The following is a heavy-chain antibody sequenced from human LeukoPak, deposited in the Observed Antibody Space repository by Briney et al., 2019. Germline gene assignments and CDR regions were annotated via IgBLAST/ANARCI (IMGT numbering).Heavy chain of an antibody. D-gene: IGHD3-10*01. V-gene: IGHV1-8*01. CDR3: TRGSLSGSSRDY. CDR1: GYTFTGYD. CDR2: MNPDTGDT. Sequence: ASVSVSCKASGYTFTGYDINWVRQATEQGLEWMGWMNPDTGDTDYAPNFQGRVAMTRDTSKDTAYMELTGLTSQDTAIYYCTRGSLSGSSRDYWGQGTLVTVSS. J-gene: IGHJ4*02.